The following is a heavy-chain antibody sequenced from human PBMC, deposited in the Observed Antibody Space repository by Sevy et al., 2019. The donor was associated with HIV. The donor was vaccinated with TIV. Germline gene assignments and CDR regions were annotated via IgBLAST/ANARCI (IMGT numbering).Heavy chain of an antibody. CDR2: IYYSGRT. V-gene: IGHV4-59*01. CDR1: GGSMNLYY. Sequence: SETLSLTCSVSGGSMNLYYWSWIRQPPGKGLEWIGFIYYSGRTNDNPSLKSRVTISVDTSENQFSLKLSSVTAADTAVYYCARVGFNWNDVDYWGQGTLVTVSS. J-gene: IGHJ4*02. D-gene: IGHD1-20*01. CDR3: ARVGFNWNDVDY.